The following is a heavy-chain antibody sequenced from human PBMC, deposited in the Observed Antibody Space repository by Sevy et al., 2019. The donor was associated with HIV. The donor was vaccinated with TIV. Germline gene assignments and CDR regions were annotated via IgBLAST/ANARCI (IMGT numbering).Heavy chain of an antibody. CDR3: AGENAWGRGYS. V-gene: IGHV4-59*08. D-gene: IGHD1-26*01. CDR1: GGSITSLY. CDR2: IYYNGHI. Sequence: SETLSLTCTVSGGSITSLYWNWIRQPPGKGLEWIANIYYNGHINYNPSPKSRVTLSLDTSKNQLPLRLSSVTAADTAMYYCAGENAWGRGYSWGQGTLVTVS. J-gene: IGHJ4*02.